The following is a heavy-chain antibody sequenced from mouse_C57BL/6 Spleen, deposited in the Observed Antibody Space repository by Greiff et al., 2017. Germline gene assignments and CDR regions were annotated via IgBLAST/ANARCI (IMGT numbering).Heavy chain of an antibody. CDR3: ARGLSSTMVTTGFDY. D-gene: IGHD2-2*01. J-gene: IGHJ2*01. CDR1: GYTFTSYW. Sequence: QVQLKQPGAELVRPGSSVKLSCKASGYTFTSYWMHWVKQRPIQGLEWIGNIDPSDSETHYNQKFKDKATLTVDKSSSTAYMQLSSLTSEDSAVYYCARGLSSTMVTTGFDYWGQGTTLTVSS. CDR2: IDPSDSET. V-gene: IGHV1-52*01.